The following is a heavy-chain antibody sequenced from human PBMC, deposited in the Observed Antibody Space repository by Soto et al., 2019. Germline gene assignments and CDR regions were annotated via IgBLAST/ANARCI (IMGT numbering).Heavy chain of an antibody. J-gene: IGHJ3*02. CDR2: ISGTGETT. Sequence: GGSLRLSCAGSGFSFNTYTINWVRQAPGKGLESVSAISGTGETTYYADSVRGRFAISRDKSNNTVFLQMNSLRAEDTAVYYCARVGGGYQLLHAFDIWGQGTMVTVSS. CDR3: ARVGGGYQLLHAFDI. V-gene: IGHV3-23*01. CDR1: GFSFNTYT. D-gene: IGHD2-2*01.